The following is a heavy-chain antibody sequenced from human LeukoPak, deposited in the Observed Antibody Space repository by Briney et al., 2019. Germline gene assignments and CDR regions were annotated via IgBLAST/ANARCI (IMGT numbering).Heavy chain of an antibody. V-gene: IGHV3-7*01. CDR3: ARFGYVAAVDL. CDR2: INPAGTET. CDR1: GFSFSAYW. Sequence: GGSLRLSCAASGFSFSAYWMTWVRQAPGTRLEWVANINPAGTETYYVDPVKGRFTISRDNAKNLLYPQVNSLRAEDTAVYYCARFGYVAAVDLWGQGTLVTVSS. J-gene: IGHJ4*02. D-gene: IGHD2-15*01.